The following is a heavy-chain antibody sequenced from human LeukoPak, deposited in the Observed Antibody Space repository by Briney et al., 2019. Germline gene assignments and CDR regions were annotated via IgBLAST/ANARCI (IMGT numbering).Heavy chain of an antibody. D-gene: IGHD1-26*01. Sequence: SETLSLTCTVSGGSISSYYWSWIRQPPGKGLEWIGYIYYSGSTNYNPSLKSRVTISVDTSKNQFSLKLSSVTAADTAVYYCARLGSYYFGDPFDYWGQGTLVTVSS. CDR1: GGSISSYY. CDR2: IYYSGST. J-gene: IGHJ4*02. V-gene: IGHV4-59*01. CDR3: ARLGSYYFGDPFDY.